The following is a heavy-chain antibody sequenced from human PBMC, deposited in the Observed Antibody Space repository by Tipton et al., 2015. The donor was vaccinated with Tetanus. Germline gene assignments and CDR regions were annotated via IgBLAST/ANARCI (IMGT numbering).Heavy chain of an antibody. V-gene: IGHV4-34*01. CDR1: GGSFSGYY. J-gene: IGHJ5*02. CDR2: IHPSGIV. CDR3: ARGEDQYKSGNH. D-gene: IGHD1-1*01. Sequence: TLSLTCAVYGGSFSGYYCTWIRQSPGKGLEWIGEIHPSGIVSYTASLKSRVAILLDTSANQFSLKLTSVTAADTAVYYCARGEDQYKSGNHWGQGTPVTVSS.